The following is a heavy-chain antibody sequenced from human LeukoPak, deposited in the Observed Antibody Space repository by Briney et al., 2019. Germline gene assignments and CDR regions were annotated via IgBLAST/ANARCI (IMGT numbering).Heavy chain of an antibody. J-gene: IGHJ4*02. CDR3: ARDPGQQLVPYYFDY. D-gene: IGHD6-13*01. Sequence: PGGSLRLSCAASGFTFSNYELNWVRQAPGKGLEWVSYISHSGRTIYSADSVKGRFTISRDNAKNSLYLQMNSLRDEDTAVYYCARDPGQQLVPYYFDYWGQGTLVTVSS. CDR1: GFTFSNYE. CDR2: ISHSGRTI. V-gene: IGHV3-48*03.